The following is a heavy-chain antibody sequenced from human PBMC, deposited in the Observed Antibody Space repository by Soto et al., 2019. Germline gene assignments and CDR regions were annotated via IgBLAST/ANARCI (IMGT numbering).Heavy chain of an antibody. V-gene: IGHV3-21*01. CDR1: GFTFSSYS. CDR2: ISSSSSYI. D-gene: IGHD4-17*01. CDR3: AISPEDDYGDYVLFLY. J-gene: IGHJ4*02. Sequence: GGSLRLSCAASGFTFSSYSMNWVRQAPGKGLEWVSSISSSSSYIYYADSVKGRFTISRDNAKNSLYLQMNSLRAEDTAVYYCAISPEDDYGDYVLFLYWGQGTLVTVSS.